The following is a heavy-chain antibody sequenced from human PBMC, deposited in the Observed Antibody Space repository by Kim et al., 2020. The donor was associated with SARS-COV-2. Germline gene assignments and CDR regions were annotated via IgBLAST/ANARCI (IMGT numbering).Heavy chain of an antibody. CDR3: ARGGGSYFGEFYYYYGMDV. D-gene: IGHD1-26*01. CDR1: GFTFSSYA. CDR2: ISYDGSNK. J-gene: IGHJ6*02. Sequence: GGSLRLSCAASGFTFSSYAMHWVRQAPGKGLEWVAVISYDGSNKYYADSVKGRFTISRDNSKNTLYLQMNSLRAEDTAVYYCARGGGSYFGEFYYYYGMDVWGQGTTVTVSS. V-gene: IGHV3-30*04.